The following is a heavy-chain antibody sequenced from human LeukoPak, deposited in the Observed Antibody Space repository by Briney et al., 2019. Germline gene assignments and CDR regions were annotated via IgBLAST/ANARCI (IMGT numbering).Heavy chain of an antibody. CDR1: GYTFTSYG. CDR2: ISAYNGNT. V-gene: IGHV1-18*01. D-gene: IGHD6-19*01. Sequence: ASVKVSCKASGYTFTSYGISWVRQAPGQGLEWMGWISAYNGNTNYAQKLQGRVTMTTDTSTSTAYMELRSLRSDDTAVYYCAIYRIAVAVEYYFDYWGQGTLDTVSS. CDR3: AIYRIAVAVEYYFDY. J-gene: IGHJ4*02.